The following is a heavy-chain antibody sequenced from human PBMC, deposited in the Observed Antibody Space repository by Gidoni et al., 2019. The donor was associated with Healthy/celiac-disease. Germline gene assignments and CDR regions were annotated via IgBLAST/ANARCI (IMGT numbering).Heavy chain of an antibody. V-gene: IGHV3-23*01. CDR2: ISGSGGST. Sequence: EVQLLESGGGLVQPGGSLRLSCAASGFTFSSYAMSWVRQAPGKGLEWVSAISGSGGSTYYADSVKGRFTISRDNSKNTLYLQMNSLRAEDTAVYYCANGGRDYGGKVALGGQHWGQGTLVTVSS. D-gene: IGHD4-17*01. CDR1: GFTFSSYA. J-gene: IGHJ1*01. CDR3: ANGGRDYGGKVALGGQH.